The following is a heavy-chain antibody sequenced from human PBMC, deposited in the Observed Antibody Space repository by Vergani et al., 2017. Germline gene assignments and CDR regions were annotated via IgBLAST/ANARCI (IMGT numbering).Heavy chain of an antibody. CDR2: IYYSGST. CDR1: GGSISSYY. D-gene: IGHD5-18*01. V-gene: IGHV4-59*01. J-gene: IGHJ6*03. Sequence: QVQLQESGPGLVKPSETLSLTCTVSGGSISSYYWSWIRQPPGKGLEWIGYIYYSGSTNYNPSLKSRVTISVDTSKNQFSLKLSSVTAADTAVYYCASGYSYGPQGYYYYMDVWGKGTTVTVSS. CDR3: ASGYSYGPQGYYYYMDV.